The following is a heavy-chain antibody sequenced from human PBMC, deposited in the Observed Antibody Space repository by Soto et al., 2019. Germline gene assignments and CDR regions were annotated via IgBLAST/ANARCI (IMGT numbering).Heavy chain of an antibody. CDR1: WCTCVNYG. CDR3: AGGRLISLSYFAY. V-gene: IGHV3-13*01. CDR2: IGTAGDT. D-gene: IGHD2-15*01. J-gene: IGHJ4*02. Sequence: GVSLRVCCAAAWCTCVNYGGRCVLQVTGKGLEWVSTIGTAGDTYYPGSVKGRFTISRENAKNSLYLQMNSLRAEDTAVYYCAGGRLISLSYFAYWGKGTLVPVSP.